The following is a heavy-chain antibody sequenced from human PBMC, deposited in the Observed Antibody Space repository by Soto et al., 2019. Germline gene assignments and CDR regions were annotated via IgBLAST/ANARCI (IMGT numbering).Heavy chain of an antibody. J-gene: IGHJ5*01. V-gene: IGHV4-59*08. CDR2: IYYSGST. D-gene: IGHD2-15*01. Sequence: PSETLSLTCTVSGGSISSYYWSWIRQPPGKGLEWIGYIYYSGSTNYNPSLKSRVAISLDTSKSQFSLNVTSVTAADTAVYFCARGRYCLTGRCFPNWFDSWGQGTLVTVSS. CDR1: GGSISSYY. CDR3: ARGRYCLTGRCFPNWFDS.